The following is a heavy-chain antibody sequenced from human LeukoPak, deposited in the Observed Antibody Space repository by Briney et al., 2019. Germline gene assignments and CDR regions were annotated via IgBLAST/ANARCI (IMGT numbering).Heavy chain of an antibody. CDR3: ATKQWLAPPPDS. D-gene: IGHD6-19*01. CDR2: INTDGTVT. Sequence: GGSLRLSCAASGFTFSKYWMLWVRQAPVNLLDSVSRINTDGTVTTYADSMKGRFTVSRDNADNTMFLQMNSVRDEDTAVYYCATKQWLAPPPDSWGQGTPVTVSS. J-gene: IGHJ4*02. CDR1: GFTFSKYW. V-gene: IGHV3-74*01.